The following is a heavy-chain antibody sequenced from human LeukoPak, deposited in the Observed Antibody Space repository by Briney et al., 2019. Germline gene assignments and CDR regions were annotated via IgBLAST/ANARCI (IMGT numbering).Heavy chain of an antibody. V-gene: IGHV3-21*01. CDR2: ISSSSSYI. CDR3: ARARRDYGRSFDY. CDR1: RFTFSSYS. D-gene: IGHD4-17*01. Sequence: GGSLRLSCAASRFTFSSYSMNWVRQAPGKGLEWVSSISSSSSYIYYADSVKGRFTISRDNAKNSLYLQMNSLRAEDTAVYYCARARRDYGRSFDYWGQGTLVTVSS. J-gene: IGHJ4*02.